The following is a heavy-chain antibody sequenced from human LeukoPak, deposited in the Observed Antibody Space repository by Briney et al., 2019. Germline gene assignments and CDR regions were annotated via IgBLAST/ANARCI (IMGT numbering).Heavy chain of an antibody. J-gene: IGHJ4*02. D-gene: IGHD2-2*01. CDR1: GGTFSSYA. CDR3: ARDIVVVPAARGWNYHFDY. CDR2: IIPIFGTA. V-gene: IGHV1-69*13. Sequence: ASVKVSCKASGGTFSSYAISWVRQAPGQGLEWMGGIIPIFGTANYAQKFQGRVTITADESTSTAYIELSSLRSEDTAVYYCARDIVVVPAARGWNYHFDYWGQGTLVTVSS.